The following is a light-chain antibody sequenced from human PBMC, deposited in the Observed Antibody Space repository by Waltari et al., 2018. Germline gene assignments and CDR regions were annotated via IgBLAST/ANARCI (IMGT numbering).Light chain of an antibody. CDR1: QSVITY. CDR3: QQTWT. J-gene: IGKJ3*01. Sequence: DIQITQSPSSLGASVGDRVTITCRASQSVITYLNWYQQKPGEAPKLLIYAGSVLQSGVPSRFSGSGSGTDFTLTISSVQPEDFATYYCQQTWTFGPGTRVDIK. CDR2: AGS. V-gene: IGKV1-39*01.